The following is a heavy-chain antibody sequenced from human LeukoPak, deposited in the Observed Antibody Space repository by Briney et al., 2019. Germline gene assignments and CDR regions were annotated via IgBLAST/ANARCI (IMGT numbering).Heavy chain of an antibody. J-gene: IGHJ4*02. CDR1: GFTFSSYS. CDR3: AIVRGVYSYGHPYYFDY. CDR2: ISSRSSDI. D-gene: IGHD5-18*01. Sequence: GGSLRLSCAASGFTFSSYSMNWVRQAPGRGLEWVSSISSRSSDIYYADSLKGRFTISRDNAKNSLYLQMNSLRAEDTGVYYCAIVRGVYSYGHPYYFDYWGQGTLVTVSS. V-gene: IGHV3-21*01.